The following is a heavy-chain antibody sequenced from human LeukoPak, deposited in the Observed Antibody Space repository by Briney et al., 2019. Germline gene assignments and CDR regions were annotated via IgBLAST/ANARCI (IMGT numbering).Heavy chain of an antibody. D-gene: IGHD3-10*01. Sequence: GGSLRLSCAASGFTFDDYAMHWVRQAPGKGLEWVSGISWNSGSIGYADSVKGRFTISRDNAKNSLYLQMNSLRAEDTAVYYCASGVDYYGSGSYYNVYESWGQGTLVTVSS. CDR2: ISWNSGSI. CDR3: ASGVDYYGSGSYYNVYES. V-gene: IGHV3-9*01. CDR1: GFTFDDYA. J-gene: IGHJ4*02.